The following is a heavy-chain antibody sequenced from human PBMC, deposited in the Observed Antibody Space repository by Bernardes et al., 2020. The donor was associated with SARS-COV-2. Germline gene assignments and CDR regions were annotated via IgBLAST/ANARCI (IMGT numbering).Heavy chain of an antibody. CDR1: GFTFSSYS. CDR2: ISSSSYI. Sequence: GSLRLSCAASGFTFSSYSMNWVRQAPGKGLEWVSSISSSSYIYYADSVKGRFTISRDNAKNSLYLQMNSLRAEDTAVYYCASYPAAAGHYYYYGMDVWGQGTTVTVSS. V-gene: IGHV3-21*01. CDR3: ASYPAAAGHYYYYGMDV. J-gene: IGHJ6*02. D-gene: IGHD6-13*01.